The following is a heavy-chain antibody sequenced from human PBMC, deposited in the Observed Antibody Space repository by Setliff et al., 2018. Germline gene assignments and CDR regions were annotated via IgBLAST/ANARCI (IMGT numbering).Heavy chain of an antibody. Sequence: GESLKISCAASGFSFSGPYMSWVRQAPGKGLEWVSKISGSGTTIYYADSVRGRFTISRDNAKNSLFLQMNSLRVEDTAVYYCARDGVYYAMDVWGQGTTVTVSS. CDR2: ISGSGTTI. D-gene: IGHD1-20*01. J-gene: IGHJ6*02. CDR3: ARDGVYYAMDV. V-gene: IGHV3-11*04. CDR1: GFSFSGPY.